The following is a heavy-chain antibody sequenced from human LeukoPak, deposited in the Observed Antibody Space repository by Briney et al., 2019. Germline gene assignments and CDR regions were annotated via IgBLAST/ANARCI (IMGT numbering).Heavy chain of an antibody. J-gene: IGHJ6*02. CDR3: ARATVYCSGGSCYFPYYYYGMDV. CDR1: GFTFSSYS. V-gene: IGHV3-21*01. Sequence: GGSLRLSCAASGFTFSSYSMNWVRQAPGKGLEWVSSISSSSSYIYYADSAKGRFTISRDNAENSLYLQMNSLRAEDTAVYYCARATVYCSGGSCYFPYYYYGMDVWGQGTTVTVSS. D-gene: IGHD2-15*01. CDR2: ISSSSSYI.